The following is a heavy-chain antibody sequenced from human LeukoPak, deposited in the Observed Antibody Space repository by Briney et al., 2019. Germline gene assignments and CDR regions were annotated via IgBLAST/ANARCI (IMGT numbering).Heavy chain of an antibody. J-gene: IGHJ5*02. CDR2: FDPEDGET. V-gene: IGHV1-24*01. D-gene: IGHD7-27*01. CDR1: GYTLTELS. Sequence: ASVKVSCRVSGYTLTELSMHWVRQAPGKGLEWMGGFDPEDGETIYAQKFQGRVTMTEDTSTDTAYMELSSLRSEDTAVYYRATDGLGRRWFDPWGQGTLVTVSS. CDR3: ATDGLGRRWFDP.